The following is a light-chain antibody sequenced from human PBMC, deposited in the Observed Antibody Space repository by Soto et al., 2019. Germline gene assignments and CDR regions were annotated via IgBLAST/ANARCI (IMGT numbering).Light chain of an antibody. V-gene: IGKV3-11*01. CDR1: QSVSSY. CDR3: QQRGTWPWT. Sequence: EIVLTQSPATLSLSPGERATLSCRASQSVSSYLAWYQQKPGQAPRLLIYAASNRATGIPARFSGSGSGTDFTLTISSLEPEDFAVYYCQQRGTWPWTFGQGTKVEIK. CDR2: AAS. J-gene: IGKJ1*01.